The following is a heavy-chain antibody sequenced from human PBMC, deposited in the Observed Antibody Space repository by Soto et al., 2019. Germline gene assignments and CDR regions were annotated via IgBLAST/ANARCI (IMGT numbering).Heavy chain of an antibody. V-gene: IGHV4-39*01. J-gene: IGHJ4*02. CDR1: GGSISSSSYY. CDR2: IYYSGST. CDR3: ARQQIRSTPLDY. Sequence: QLQLQESGPGLVKPSETLSLTCTVSGGSISSSSYYWGWIRQPPGKGLEWIGSIYYSGSTYYNPSLKRRVTISVDTSKNQFSLKLSSVTAADTAVYYCARQQIRSTPLDYWGQGTLVTVSS.